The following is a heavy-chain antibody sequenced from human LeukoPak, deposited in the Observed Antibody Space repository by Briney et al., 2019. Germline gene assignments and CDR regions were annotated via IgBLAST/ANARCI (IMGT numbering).Heavy chain of an antibody. CDR2: IIPIFGTA. D-gene: IGHD3-22*01. CDR3: ARSAPLRFTTTYYYDSSGYYFDY. V-gene: IGHV1-69*05. J-gene: IGHJ4*02. CDR1: GGTFSSYA. Sequence: KVSCKASGGTFSSYAISWVRQAPGQGLEWLRGIIPIFGTANYAQKFQGRVTITTDESTSTAYMELSSLRSEDTAVYYCARSAPLRFTTTYYYDSSGYYFDYWGQGTLVTVSS.